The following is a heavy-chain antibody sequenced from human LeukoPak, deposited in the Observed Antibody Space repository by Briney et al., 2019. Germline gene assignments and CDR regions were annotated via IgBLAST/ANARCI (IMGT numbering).Heavy chain of an antibody. CDR1: GGSISSYY. Sequence: SETLSLTCAVSGGSISSYYWSWIRQPAGKGLVWIGRIYTSGSTKYNPSLKSRVTMSVDTSKNQFSLKLSSVTAADTAVYYCARDYPFGELSYYYYMDVWGKGTTVTVS. V-gene: IGHV4-4*07. CDR3: ARDYPFGELSYYYYMDV. CDR2: IYTSGST. J-gene: IGHJ6*03. D-gene: IGHD3-10*01.